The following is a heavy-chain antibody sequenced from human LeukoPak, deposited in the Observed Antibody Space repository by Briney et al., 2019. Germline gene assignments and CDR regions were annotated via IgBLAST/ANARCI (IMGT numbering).Heavy chain of an antibody. CDR1: GFTFSSYS. D-gene: IGHD3-10*01. CDR2: ISSSSSYI. CDR3: ARGLYYYGSGSYPPMDWYFDL. V-gene: IGHV3-21*05. J-gene: IGHJ2*01. Sequence: GGSLRLSCAASGFTFSSYSMNWVRQAPGKGLEWVSYISSSSSYIYYADSVKGRFTISRDNAKNSLYLQMNSLRAEDTAVYYCARGLYYYGSGSYPPMDWYFDLWGRGTLVTVSS.